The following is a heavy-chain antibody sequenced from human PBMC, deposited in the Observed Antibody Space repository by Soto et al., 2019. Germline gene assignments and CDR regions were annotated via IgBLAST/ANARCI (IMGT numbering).Heavy chain of an antibody. CDR1: GYTFTSYG. J-gene: IGHJ6*02. V-gene: IGHV1-18*01. CDR3: ARDPKNFGVVIQYHGMDV. D-gene: IGHD3-3*01. Sequence: ASVKVSCKASGYTFTSYGITWVRQAPGQGLEWMGWISAYNGNTNYAQKLQGRVTMTTDASPSTASMELRSLRSDETAVYYCARDPKNFGVVIQYHGMDVWGQGITVTVSS. CDR2: ISAYNGNT.